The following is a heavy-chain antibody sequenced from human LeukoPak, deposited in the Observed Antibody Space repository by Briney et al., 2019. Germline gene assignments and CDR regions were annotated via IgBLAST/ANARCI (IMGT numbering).Heavy chain of an antibody. CDR2: IAYDGSYK. Sequence: PGRSLRLSCAASGFTFSTYTMHWVRQAPGKGLEWVAVIAYDGSYKYYADSVRGRFTFSRDNSKNTLYLQMSSLRGEDTAVFYCARANSSSWHYFDYWGQGTLVTVSS. D-gene: IGHD6-13*01. J-gene: IGHJ4*02. CDR1: GFTFSTYT. V-gene: IGHV3-30*04. CDR3: ARANSSSWHYFDY.